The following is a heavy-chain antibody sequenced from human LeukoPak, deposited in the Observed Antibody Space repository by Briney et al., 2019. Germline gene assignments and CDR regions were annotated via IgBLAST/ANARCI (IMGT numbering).Heavy chain of an antibody. Sequence: SGPTLVKPTQTLTLTCTFSGFSLSTSGVGVGWIRQPPGKALEWLALIYWDDDKRYSPSLKSRLTITKDTSKNQVVLTMTNMDPVDTATYYCAHRPAGDGYSYGSPFDYWGQGTLVTVSS. CDR1: GFSLSTSGVG. CDR3: AHRPAGDGYSYGSPFDY. V-gene: IGHV2-5*02. CDR2: IYWDDDK. J-gene: IGHJ4*02. D-gene: IGHD5-18*01.